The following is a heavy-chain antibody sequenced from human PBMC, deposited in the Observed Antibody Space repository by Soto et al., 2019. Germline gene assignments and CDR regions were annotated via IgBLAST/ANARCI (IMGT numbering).Heavy chain of an antibody. J-gene: IGHJ5*02. CDR2: INHSGST. CDR1: GGSFSGYY. CDR3: ARVNSCSPNWFDP. V-gene: IGHV4-34*01. D-gene: IGHD6-6*01. Sequence: QVQLQQWGAGLLKPSETLSLTCAVYGGSFSGYYWSWIRQPPGKGLEWIGEINHSGSTNYNPSLKSRVTISVDTSKNQFSLKLSSVTAADTAVYYCARVNSCSPNWFDPWGQGTLVTVSS.